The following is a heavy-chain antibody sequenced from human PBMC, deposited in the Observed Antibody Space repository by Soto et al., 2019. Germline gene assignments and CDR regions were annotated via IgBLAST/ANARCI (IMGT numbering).Heavy chain of an antibody. Sequence: SVKVSCKASGYTFTSYGISWVRQAPGQGLEWIGWISIGNGNTNYAQNFQGRVTITRDMSTSTAYMELSSLRSEDTAVYYCAAGRLWGGALDIWGQGTMVTVSS. CDR2: ISIGNGNT. V-gene: IGHV1-58*02. D-gene: IGHD2-21*01. J-gene: IGHJ3*02. CDR1: GYTFTSYG. CDR3: AAGRLWGGALDI.